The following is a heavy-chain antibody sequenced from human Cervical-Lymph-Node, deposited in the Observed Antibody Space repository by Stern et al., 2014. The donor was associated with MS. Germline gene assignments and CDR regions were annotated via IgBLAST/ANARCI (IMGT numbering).Heavy chain of an antibody. J-gene: IGHJ4*02. D-gene: IGHD4-17*01. Sequence: VQLVQSGAEVKKPGESLKISCKGSGYSFTANWIAWVRQMPGKGLEWMGIIYPGDSDTRYSPSFQGQGTISADKSNRTASLQWSSLKASDTAMYYCARDYGDYAFDYWGQGTLVTVSS. V-gene: IGHV5-51*01. CDR3: ARDYGDYAFDY. CDR2: IYPGDSDT. CDR1: GYSFTANW.